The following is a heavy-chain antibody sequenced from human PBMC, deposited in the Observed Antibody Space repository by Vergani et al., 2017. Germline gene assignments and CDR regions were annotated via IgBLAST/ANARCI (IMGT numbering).Heavy chain of an antibody. CDR3: ARHEGQETLGDH. CDR2: IWYDGSTK. V-gene: IGHV3-33*01. D-gene: IGHD7-27*01. J-gene: IGHJ4*02. CDR1: GFTFSSYG. Sequence: QVQLVESGGGVVQPGRSLRLSCAASGFTFSSYGMHWVRQAPGKGLEGVAVIWYDGSTKYYADSGKGRFTISRDNSKNTLYLQMNSLRAEDTAVYYCARHEGQETLGDHWGQGTLVTVSS.